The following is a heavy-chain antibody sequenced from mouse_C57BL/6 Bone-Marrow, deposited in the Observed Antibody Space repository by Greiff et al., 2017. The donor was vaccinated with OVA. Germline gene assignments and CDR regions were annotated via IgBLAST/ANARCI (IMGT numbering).Heavy chain of an antibody. J-gene: IGHJ2*01. D-gene: IGHD1-1*01. CDR1: GYTFTDYN. CDR3: ARPITTVAFDY. V-gene: IGHV1-22*01. CDR2: INPNNGDT. Sequence: VQLQQSGPELVKPGASVKMSCTASGYTFTDYNMHWVQQSHGKSLEWIGYINPNNGDTSYNQKFKGKATLTGNKSSSTAYMELRSLTSEDSAVYYGARPITTVAFDYWGQGTTLTVSS.